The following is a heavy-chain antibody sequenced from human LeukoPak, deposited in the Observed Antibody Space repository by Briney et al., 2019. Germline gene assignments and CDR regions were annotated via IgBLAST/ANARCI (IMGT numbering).Heavy chain of an antibody. V-gene: IGHV3-21*01. CDR3: ARDVLGFYGDPECY. Sequence: GGSLRLSCAASGFPFSSYSMNWVRQAPGKGLEWVSSISSSSSYIYYADSVKGRFTISRDNAKNSLYLQMNSLRAEDTAVYYCARDVLGFYGDPECYWGQGTLVTVSS. D-gene: IGHD4-17*01. CDR2: ISSSSSYI. J-gene: IGHJ4*02. CDR1: GFPFSSYS.